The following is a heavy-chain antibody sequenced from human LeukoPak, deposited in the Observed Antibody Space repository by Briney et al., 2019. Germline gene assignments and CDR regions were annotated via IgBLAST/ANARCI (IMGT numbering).Heavy chain of an antibody. J-gene: IGHJ4*02. CDR2: INHSGGT. CDR3: ARDRTPLLPFDY. CDR1: GGSFSGYY. V-gene: IGHV4-34*01. D-gene: IGHD2-15*01. Sequence: PSETLSLTCAVYGGSFSGYYWSWIRQPPGKGLEWIGEINHSGGTNYNPSHKSRVTISVDTSKNQFSLKLSSVTAADTAVYYCARDRTPLLPFDYWGQGTLVTVSS.